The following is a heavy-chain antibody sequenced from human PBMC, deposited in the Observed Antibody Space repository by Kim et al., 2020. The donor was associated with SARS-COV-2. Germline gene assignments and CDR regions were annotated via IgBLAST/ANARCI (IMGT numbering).Heavy chain of an antibody. V-gene: IGHV4-59*13. CDR2: VHHSGKV. D-gene: IGHD3-16*01. CDR1: GGSISEYY. CDR3: ARGGYDVVARSFNV. J-gene: IGHJ3*01. Sequence: SETLSLTCTVSGGSISEYYWSWVRLPPGKGLEWIGYVHHSGKVKYNPYLESRVSISVDTSKNQFFLKLQSVTAADAAVYYCARGGYDVVARSFNVWGQGTMVTVSS.